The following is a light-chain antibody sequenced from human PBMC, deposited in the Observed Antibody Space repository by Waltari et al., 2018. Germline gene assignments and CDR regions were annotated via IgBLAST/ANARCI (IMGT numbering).Light chain of an antibody. CDR2: EVN. V-gene: IGLV2-8*01. CDR3: SSYAGADTVV. J-gene: IGLJ2*01. Sequence: QSALTQPPSASGSPGQSVTISCTGTSSDVGGYNYVSWYQQYPDKAPKLMIYEVNKRPSGVSDRFSGSKSGNTASLTVSGLQAEDEADYYCSSYAGADTVVFGGGTKLTVL. CDR1: SSDVGGYNY.